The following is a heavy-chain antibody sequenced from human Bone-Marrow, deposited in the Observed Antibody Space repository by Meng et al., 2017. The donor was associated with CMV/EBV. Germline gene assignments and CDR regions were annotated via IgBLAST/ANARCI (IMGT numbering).Heavy chain of an antibody. D-gene: IGHD3-22*01. CDR2: VNGDGSST. CDR1: GFTFSSYW. CDR3: ASTLTSSGNDY. Sequence: GESLKISCAASGFTFSSYWIHWVRQAPGKGLVWVSHVNGDGSSTSYADSVKGRFTISRDNAKNTVYLQMNSLRAEDTGVYYCASTLTSSGNDYWGQGTLVTVSS. J-gene: IGHJ4*02. V-gene: IGHV3-74*01.